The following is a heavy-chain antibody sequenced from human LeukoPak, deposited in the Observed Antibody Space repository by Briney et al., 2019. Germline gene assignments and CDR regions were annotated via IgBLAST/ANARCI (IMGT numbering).Heavy chain of an antibody. D-gene: IGHD3-10*01. Sequence: SETLSLTCAVYGGSFSGYYWSWIRQPPGKGLEWIGEINHSGSTNYNPSLKSRVTISVDTSKNQFSLKLSSVTAADTAVYYCARGLNYGSVDWGQGTLVTVSS. CDR1: GGSFSGYY. J-gene: IGHJ4*02. CDR3: ARGLNYGSVD. CDR2: INHSGST. V-gene: IGHV4-34*01.